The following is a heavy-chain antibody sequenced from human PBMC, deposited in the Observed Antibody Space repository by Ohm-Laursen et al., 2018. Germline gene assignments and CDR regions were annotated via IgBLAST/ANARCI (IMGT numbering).Heavy chain of an antibody. V-gene: IGHV3-7*01. Sequence: SLRLSCTASGFTFSSYGMHWVRQAPGKGLEWVANIKQDGTEDYYVDSVKGRFTISRDNAKNSLYLQMNSLRAEDTAVYYCARFDYARVYWYFDLWGRGTQVTVSS. CDR1: GFTFSSYG. CDR3: ARFDYARVYWYFDL. CDR2: IKQDGTED. J-gene: IGHJ2*01. D-gene: IGHD3-16*01.